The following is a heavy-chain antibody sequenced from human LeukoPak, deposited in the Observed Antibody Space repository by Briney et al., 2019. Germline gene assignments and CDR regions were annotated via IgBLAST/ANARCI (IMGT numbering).Heavy chain of an antibody. J-gene: IGHJ6*03. CDR1: GGSISSTSDY. CDR3: ARSPGYGSGSYHPYYYYYMDV. Sequence: PSETLSLTCTVSGGSISSTSDYWGWIRQPPGKGLEWIGRIYTSGSTNYNPSLKSRVTMSVDTSKNQFSLKLSSVTAADTAVYYCARSPGYGSGSYHPYYYYYMDVWGKGTTVTISS. V-gene: IGHV4-39*07. D-gene: IGHD3-10*01. CDR2: IYTSGST.